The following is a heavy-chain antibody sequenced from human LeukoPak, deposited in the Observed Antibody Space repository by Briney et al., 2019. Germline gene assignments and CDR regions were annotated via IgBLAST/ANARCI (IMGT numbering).Heavy chain of an antibody. J-gene: IGHJ4*02. V-gene: IGHV4-30-4*08. CDR3: ARGLPDYYDSSGYDY. D-gene: IGHD3-22*01. CDR1: GGSINSGDYY. CDR2: IYYSGST. Sequence: SETLSLTCTVSGGSINSGDYYWSWIGQPPGKGLEWIGYIYYSGSTYYNPSLKSRVTISVDTSKNQFSLKLSSVTAADTAVYYCARGLPDYYDSSGYDYWGQGTLVTVSS.